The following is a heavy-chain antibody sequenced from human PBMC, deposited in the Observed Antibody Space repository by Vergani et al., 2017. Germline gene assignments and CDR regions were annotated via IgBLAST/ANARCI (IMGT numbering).Heavy chain of an antibody. CDR1: EYSFGNYW. J-gene: IGHJ4*02. CDR3: ARHTTYTDS. CDR2: IYPADSGT. V-gene: IGHV5-51*01. Sequence: EVELVQSGPEMRKPGESLKISCKGSEYSFGNYWIGWVRQMPGKGLEWMGIIYPADSGTRYSPSFQGQVTISADKSISTAFLQWDSLKASDTALYDCARHTTYTDSWGQGTLVTVSS. D-gene: IGHD1-1*01.